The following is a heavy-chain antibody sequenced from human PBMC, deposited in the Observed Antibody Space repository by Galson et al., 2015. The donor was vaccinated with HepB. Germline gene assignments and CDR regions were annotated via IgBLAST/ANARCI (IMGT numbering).Heavy chain of an antibody. V-gene: IGHV3-7*01. CDR3: ARDLRGSGWYVDH. J-gene: IGHJ4*02. Sequence: SLRLSCAASGFTFSSYWMSWVRQAPGKGLEWVANIKQDGSEKYYVDSVKGRFTISRDNAKNSLYLQMNSLRAEDTAVYYCARDLRGSGWYVDHWGQGTLVPVSS. CDR2: IKQDGSEK. D-gene: IGHD6-19*01. CDR1: GFTFSSYW.